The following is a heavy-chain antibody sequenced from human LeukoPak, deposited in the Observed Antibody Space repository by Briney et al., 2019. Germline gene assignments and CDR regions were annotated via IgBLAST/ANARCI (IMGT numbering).Heavy chain of an antibody. CDR1: GGSISSYY. CDR2: IYYSGST. V-gene: IGHV4-59*01. Sequence: SETLSLTCTVSGGSISSYYWSWIRQPPGKGLEWIGYIYYSGSTNYNPSLKSRVTISVDTSKNQFSLKLSSVTAADTAVYYCARCSYDSKSRAFNIWGQGTMVTVSS. D-gene: IGHD3-22*01. J-gene: IGHJ3*02. CDR3: ARCSYDSKSRAFNI.